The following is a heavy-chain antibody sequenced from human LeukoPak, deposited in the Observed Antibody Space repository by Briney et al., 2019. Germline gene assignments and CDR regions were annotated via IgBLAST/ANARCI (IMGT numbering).Heavy chain of an antibody. CDR2: THYTGNT. CDR3: AKWSSTLKAFDF. V-gene: IGHV4-59*08. J-gene: IGHJ4*02. CDR1: SDSINYYY. D-gene: IGHD2-8*01. Sequence: SETLSLTCSVPSDSINYYYWNWIRQPPGKELEWIAYTHYTGNTKSNPSLKSRVTTSVDTSKSQFFLKLSSVTAADTAAYYCAKWSSTLKAFDFWGQGILAIVSS.